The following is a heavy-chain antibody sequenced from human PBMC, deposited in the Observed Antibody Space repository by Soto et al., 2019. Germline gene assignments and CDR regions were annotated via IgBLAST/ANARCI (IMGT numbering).Heavy chain of an antibody. D-gene: IGHD6-13*01. Sequence: PSETLSLTCTVSGGSISSSSYYWSWIRQPPGKGLEWIGEINHSGSTNYNPSLKSRVTISVDTSKNQFSLKLSSVTAADTAVYYCARGDIAGMTYYFDYWGQGTLVTVSS. CDR1: GGSISSSSYY. CDR3: ARGDIAGMTYYFDY. V-gene: IGHV4-39*07. CDR2: INHSGST. J-gene: IGHJ4*02.